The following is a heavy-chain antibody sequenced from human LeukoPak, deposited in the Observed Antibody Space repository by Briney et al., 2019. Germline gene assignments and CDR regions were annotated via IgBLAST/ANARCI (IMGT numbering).Heavy chain of an antibody. J-gene: IGHJ3*02. CDR2: IIPIFGTA. CDR3: AREVSAAAPLRRAFDI. Sequence: SVKVSCKASGGTFSSYAISWVRQAPGQGLEWMGRIIPIFGTANYAQKFQGRVTITTDEPTSTAYMELSSLRSEDTAVYYCAREVSAAAPLRRAFDIWGQGTMVTVSS. V-gene: IGHV1-69*05. CDR1: GGTFSSYA. D-gene: IGHD6-13*01.